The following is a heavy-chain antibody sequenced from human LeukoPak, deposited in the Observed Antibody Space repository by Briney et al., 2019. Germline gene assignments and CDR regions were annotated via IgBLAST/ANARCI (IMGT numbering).Heavy chain of an antibody. CDR1: QFTFSNYD. CDR3: AKEDYEAPNY. D-gene: IGHD3-22*01. V-gene: IGHV3-30*02. CDR2: IRYDGSNK. Sequence: SGGSLRLSCAASQFTFSNYDMHWVRQAPGKGLEWVALIRYDGSNKYYADSVKGRFTISRDNSRNTLYLQMNSLRAEDTAVYYCAKEDYEAPNYWGQGTLVTVSS. J-gene: IGHJ4*02.